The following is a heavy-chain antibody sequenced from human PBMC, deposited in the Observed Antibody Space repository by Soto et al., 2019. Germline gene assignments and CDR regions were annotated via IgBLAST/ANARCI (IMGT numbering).Heavy chain of an antibody. CDR3: ARDRVVRGDSSSWFGGLYNWFDP. J-gene: IGHJ5*02. CDR1: GGSISSYY. D-gene: IGHD6-13*01. Sequence: PSETLCLTCTVSGGSISSYYWSWIRQPAGKGLEWIGRIYTSGSTNYNPSLKSRVTMSVDTSKNQFSLKLSSVTAADTAVYYCARDRVVRGDSSSWFGGLYNWFDPWGQGTLVTVSS. V-gene: IGHV4-4*07. CDR2: IYTSGST.